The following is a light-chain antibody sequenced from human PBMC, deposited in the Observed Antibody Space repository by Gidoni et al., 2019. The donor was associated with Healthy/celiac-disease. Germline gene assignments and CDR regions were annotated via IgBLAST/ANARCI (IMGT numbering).Light chain of an antibody. CDR2: EVS. V-gene: IGLV2-14*01. CDR1: SSEVGGYNY. Sequence: QSALPQPASVSGSPGQSITISCTGTSSEVGGYNYVSWYQQHPGKAPKLMIYEVSNRPSGVSNRFSGSKSGNTASLTISGLQAEDEADYYCSSYTSSSTLGVFGGGTKLTVL. J-gene: IGLJ2*01. CDR3: SSYTSSSTLGV.